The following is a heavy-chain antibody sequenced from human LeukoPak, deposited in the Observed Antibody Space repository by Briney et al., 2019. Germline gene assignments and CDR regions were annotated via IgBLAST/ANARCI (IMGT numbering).Heavy chain of an antibody. CDR1: GFTFSNYA. CDR2: ISGSSTT. Sequence: GGSLRLSCAASGFTFSNYAMSWVRQAPGEGLEWVSAISGSSTTYYADSVKGRFTISRDNSKNTLYLQMNSLRAEDTAVYYCAKPLVGVASITYWGQGTLVTVSS. V-gene: IGHV3-23*01. D-gene: IGHD5-12*01. CDR3: AKPLVGVASITY. J-gene: IGHJ4*02.